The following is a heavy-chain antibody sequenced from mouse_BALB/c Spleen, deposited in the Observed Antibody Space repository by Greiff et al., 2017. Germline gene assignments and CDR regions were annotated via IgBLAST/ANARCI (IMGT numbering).Heavy chain of an antibody. Sequence: EVKLLESGPDLVKPSQSLSLTCTVTGYSITSGYSWHWIRQFPGNKLEWMGYIHYSGSTNYNPSLKSRISITRDTSKNQFFLQLNSVTTEDTATYYCARPPNYYGSSYWYFDVWGAGTTVTVSS. CDR3: ARPPNYYGSSYWYFDV. V-gene: IGHV3-1*02. CDR2: IHYSGST. CDR1: GYSITSGYS. J-gene: IGHJ1*01. D-gene: IGHD1-1*01.